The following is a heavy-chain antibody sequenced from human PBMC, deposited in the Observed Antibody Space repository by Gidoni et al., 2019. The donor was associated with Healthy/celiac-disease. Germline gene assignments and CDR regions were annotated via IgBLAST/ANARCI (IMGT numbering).Heavy chain of an antibody. V-gene: IGHV4-38-2*02. CDR2: IYHSRST. D-gene: IGHD3-10*01. J-gene: IGHJ5*02. Sequence: QVPLQASGPGLVTPSETLSLPCTVPGYSLSSGYYWGWIRQPQGKGLEWIGSIYHSRSTYYNTARKSRVTISVDTSKNKFALKLSSVTAADTAVYYCARGDKMVRGNAWGQGTLVTVSS. CDR3: ARGDKMVRGNA. CDR1: GYSLSSGYY.